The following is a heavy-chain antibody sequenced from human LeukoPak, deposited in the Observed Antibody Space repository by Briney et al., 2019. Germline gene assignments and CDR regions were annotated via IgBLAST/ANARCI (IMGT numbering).Heavy chain of an antibody. CDR1: GDTFTSYY. CDR2: INPSGDST. D-gene: IGHD1-26*01. Sequence: GASVKVSCKASGDTFTSYYMHWVRQAPGQGLEWMGIINPSGDSTSSAQTFQGRVTMTRDMSTSTVYMALSSLRTEDTAVYYCARSASGSYWNFQHWGQGTLVAVSS. J-gene: IGHJ1*01. V-gene: IGHV1-46*01. CDR3: ARSASGSYWNFQH.